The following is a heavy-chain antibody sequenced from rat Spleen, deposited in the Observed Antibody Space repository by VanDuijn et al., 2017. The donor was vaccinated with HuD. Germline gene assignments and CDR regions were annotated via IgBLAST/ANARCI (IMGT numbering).Heavy chain of an antibody. CDR2: ITTSGIRT. CDR3: ARHIITRDYFDY. V-gene: IGHV5-25*01. J-gene: IGHJ2*01. CDR1: GFTFSNYY. D-gene: IGHD1-10*01. Sequence: EVQLVESGGGLVQPGRSLKLSCAASGFTFSNYYMAWVRQAPKKGLEWVATITTSGIRTYYADSVKGRFTISRDNAKTTLYLRMDSLRSEDTATYYCARHIITRDYFDYWGQGVMVTVSS.